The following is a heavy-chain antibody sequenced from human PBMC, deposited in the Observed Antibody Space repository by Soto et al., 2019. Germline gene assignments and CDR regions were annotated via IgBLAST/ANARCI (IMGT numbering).Heavy chain of an antibody. CDR3: AHRLGSRGSFDY. J-gene: IGHJ4*02. Sequence: KSGPTLVNPTQTLTLTFTFSGFSLTTILVGVGWIRQPPGKAPEWLALIYWNDDKRYSPSLQSRLTITKDTSKNQVVLTLTNMDPVDTATYYCAHRLGSRGSFDYWGQGSLVTVSS. V-gene: IGHV2-5*01. CDR2: IYWNDDK. CDR1: GFSLTTILVG. D-gene: IGHD6-25*01.